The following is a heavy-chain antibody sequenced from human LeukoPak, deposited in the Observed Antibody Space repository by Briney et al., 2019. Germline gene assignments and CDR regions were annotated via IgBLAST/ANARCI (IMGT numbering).Heavy chain of an antibody. D-gene: IGHD6-19*01. CDR2: ISSSSSYI. Sequence: PGGSLRLSCAASGFTFSSYSMNWVRQAPGKGLEWVSSISSSSSYIYYADSVKGRFTISRDNSKNTLYLQMNSLRAEDTAVYYCAKDLQWLVPEAEGDSDYWGQGTLVTVSS. CDR1: GFTFSSYS. V-gene: IGHV3-21*04. CDR3: AKDLQWLVPEAEGDSDY. J-gene: IGHJ4*02.